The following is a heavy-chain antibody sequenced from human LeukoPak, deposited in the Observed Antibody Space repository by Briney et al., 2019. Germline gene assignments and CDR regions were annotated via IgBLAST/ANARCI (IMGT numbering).Heavy chain of an antibody. CDR3: ARTGIAVAVFDY. J-gene: IGHJ4*02. Sequence: GASVKVSCKASGGTFSSYAISWVRQAPGQGLEWMGGIIPIFGTANYAQKFQGRVTITADESTSTAYMELSSLRSEDTAVYYCARTGIAVAVFDYWGQGTLVTVSS. D-gene: IGHD6-19*01. CDR1: GGTFSSYA. V-gene: IGHV1-69*13. CDR2: IIPIFGTA.